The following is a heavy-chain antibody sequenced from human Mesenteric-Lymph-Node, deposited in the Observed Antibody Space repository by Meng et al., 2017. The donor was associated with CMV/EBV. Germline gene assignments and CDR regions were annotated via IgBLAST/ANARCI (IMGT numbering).Heavy chain of an antibody. V-gene: IGHV3-23*03. Sequence: LTGAASGFTFSSYAMSWVRQAPGKGLEWVSVIYSGGSSTYYADSVKGRFTISRDNSKNTLYLQMNSLRAEDTAVYYCAKDGPSFDYWGQGTLVTVSS. CDR1: GFTFSSYA. J-gene: IGHJ4*02. CDR2: IYSGGSST. CDR3: AKDGPSFDY.